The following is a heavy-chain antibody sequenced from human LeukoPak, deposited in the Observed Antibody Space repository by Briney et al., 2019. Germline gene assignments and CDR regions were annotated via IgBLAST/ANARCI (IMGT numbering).Heavy chain of an antibody. CDR2: INPNSGGT. CDR3: AREAYDILTGYLYYFDY. V-gene: IGHV1-2*02. Sequence: ASVKVSCKASGYTFTGYYMHWMRQAPGQGLEWMGWINPNSGGTNYAQKFQGRVTMTRDTSISTAYMELSRLRSDDTAVYYCAREAYDILTGYLYYFDYWGQGTLVTVSS. D-gene: IGHD3-9*01. J-gene: IGHJ4*02. CDR1: GYTFTGYY.